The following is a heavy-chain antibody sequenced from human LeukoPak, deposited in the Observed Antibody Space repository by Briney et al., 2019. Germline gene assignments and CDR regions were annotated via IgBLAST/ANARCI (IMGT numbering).Heavy chain of an antibody. J-gene: IGHJ5*02. CDR2: IYISGST. V-gene: IGHV4-4*07. CDR3: ARDRLRGHVFDP. CDR1: GGSISSYY. Sequence: PSETLSLTCTVSGGSISSYYWSWIRQPAGKGLEWIGRIYISGSTNYNPSPKSRVTMSVDTSKNQFSLKLSSVTAADTAVYYCARDRLRGHVFDPWGQGTLVTVSS.